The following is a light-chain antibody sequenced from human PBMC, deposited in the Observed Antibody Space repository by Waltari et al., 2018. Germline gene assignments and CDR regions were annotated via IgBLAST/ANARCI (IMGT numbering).Light chain of an antibody. V-gene: IGKV4-1*01. J-gene: IGKJ2*01. CDR1: QSVLYVSNPKNY. Sequence: DIVMTQSPDSLAVSLGERATINCKSSQSVLYVSNPKNYLAWYQQKPGQPPKLLIYCASTRESGVPDRFSGSGSETDFTLTISSVQPEDVAVYYCQQYYTTPTFGQGTKLEI. CDR2: CAS. CDR3: QQYYTTPT.